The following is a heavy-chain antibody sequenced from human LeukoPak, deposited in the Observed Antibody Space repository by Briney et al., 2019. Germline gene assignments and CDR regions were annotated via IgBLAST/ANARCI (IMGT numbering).Heavy chain of an antibody. CDR3: ARDMTPLERRYSGSWYGYFDY. CDR1: GFTFSSYW. Sequence: GGSLRLSCAASGFTFSSYWMSWVRQAPGKGLEWVANIKQDGSEKYYVDSVKGRFTISRDNAKNSLYLQMNSLRAEDTAVYYCARDMTPLERRYSGSWYGYFDYWGQGTLVTVSS. D-gene: IGHD6-13*01. V-gene: IGHV3-7*03. CDR2: IKQDGSEK. J-gene: IGHJ4*02.